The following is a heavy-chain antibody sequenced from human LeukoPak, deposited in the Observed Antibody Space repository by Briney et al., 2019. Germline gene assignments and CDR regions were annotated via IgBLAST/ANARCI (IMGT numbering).Heavy chain of an antibody. Sequence: GGSLRLSCAASGFTFITSAMTWVRQAPGKGLEWVSAISDSGDNTYYADSVKGRFTISRDNSKNTLYLQMNSLRAEDTAVYYCARLSSSWYHFDYCGQGTLVSASS. CDR2: ISDSGDNT. CDR1: GFTFITSA. D-gene: IGHD6-13*01. V-gene: IGHV3-23*01. CDR3: ARLSSSWYHFDY. J-gene: IGHJ4*02.